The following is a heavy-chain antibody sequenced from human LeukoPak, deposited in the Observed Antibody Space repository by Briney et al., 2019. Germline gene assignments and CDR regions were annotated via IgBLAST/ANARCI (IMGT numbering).Heavy chain of an antibody. CDR3: ARDARKYYDSSGYYDY. V-gene: IGHV1-69*13. CDR1: GGTFSSYA. J-gene: IGHJ4*02. CDR2: IIPIFGTA. Sequence: SVNVSCKASGGTFSSYAISWVRQAPGQGLEWMGGIIPIFGTANYAQKFQGRVTITADESTSTAYMELSSLRSEDTAVYYCARDARKYYDSSGYYDYRGQGTLVTVSS. D-gene: IGHD3-22*01.